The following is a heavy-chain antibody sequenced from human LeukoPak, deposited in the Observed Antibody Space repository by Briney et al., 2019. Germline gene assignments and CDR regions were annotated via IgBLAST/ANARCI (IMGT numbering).Heavy chain of an antibody. Sequence: SETLPLTCAVYGGSFSGYYWTWIRQPPGKGLEWIGEINHRGSANYNPSLKSRVTISVDTSKNQVSLWLTSVTASDTAVYFCESGSKSGPKGYMVRGIIRPDYWGQGTLVTVSS. CDR2: INHRGSA. CDR1: GGSFSGYY. D-gene: IGHD3-10*01. V-gene: IGHV4-34*01. J-gene: IGHJ4*02. CDR3: ESGSKSGPKGYMVRGIIRPDY.